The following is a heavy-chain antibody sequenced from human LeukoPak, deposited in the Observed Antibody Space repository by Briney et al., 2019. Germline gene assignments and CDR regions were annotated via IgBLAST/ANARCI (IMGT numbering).Heavy chain of an antibody. D-gene: IGHD3-22*01. CDR2: ISSSGSSM. CDR1: GFTFSSYE. CDR3: ARGYYSDTTGYNPLDH. J-gene: IGHJ4*02. Sequence: GGSLRLSCAASGFTFSSYEMNWVRQAPGKGLEWISYISSSGSSMSYADSVKGRFTISRDNAKNSMYLQMTSLGAGDAAVYYCARGYYSDTTGYNPLDHWGQGTLVTVSS. V-gene: IGHV3-48*03.